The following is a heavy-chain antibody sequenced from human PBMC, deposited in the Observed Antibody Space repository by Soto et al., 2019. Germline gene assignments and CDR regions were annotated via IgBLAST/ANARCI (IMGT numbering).Heavy chain of an antibody. Sequence: QVQLVQSGAEVKKPGASVKVSCKASGYTFTSYDINWVRQATGQGLEWMGWMNPNRGNTAYAQKFQGRVTMTTNTSISNAYMELSSLRTEDTAVYYCAREMTTPGMYVWGQGPTVTVSS. CDR1: GYTFTSYD. J-gene: IGHJ6*02. CDR2: MNPNRGNT. V-gene: IGHV1-8*01. D-gene: IGHD1-1*01. CDR3: AREMTTPGMYV.